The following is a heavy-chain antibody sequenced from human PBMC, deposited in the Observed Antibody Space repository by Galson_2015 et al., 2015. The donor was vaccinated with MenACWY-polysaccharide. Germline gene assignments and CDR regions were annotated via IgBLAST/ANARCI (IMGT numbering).Heavy chain of an antibody. V-gene: IGHV1-8*01. CDR2: MNPNSGNT. CDR1: GNTFTSYD. Sequence: SVKVSCKASGNTFTSYDINWVRQATGQGLEWMGWMNPNSGNTGYAQKFQGRVTMTRNTSISTAYMELSSLRSDDTAVYYCARGGSYCGGDCYSGSSLLSEYFQRWGQGTLVTVSS. J-gene: IGHJ1*01. D-gene: IGHD2-21*02. CDR3: ARGGSYCGGDCYSGSSLLSEYFQR.